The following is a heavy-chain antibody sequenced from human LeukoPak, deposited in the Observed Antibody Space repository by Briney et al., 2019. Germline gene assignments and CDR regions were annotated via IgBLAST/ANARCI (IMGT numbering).Heavy chain of an antibody. V-gene: IGHV4-34*09. J-gene: IGHJ4*02. D-gene: IGHD5-18*01. Sequence: SETLSLTCAVYGGSFSGYYWSWIRQPPGKGLEWIGEINHSGSTYYNPSLKSRVTISVDTSKNQFSLKLSSVTAADTAVYYCARVSYGKSGDYWGQGTLVTVSS. CDR1: GGSFSGYY. CDR2: INHSGST. CDR3: ARVSYGKSGDY.